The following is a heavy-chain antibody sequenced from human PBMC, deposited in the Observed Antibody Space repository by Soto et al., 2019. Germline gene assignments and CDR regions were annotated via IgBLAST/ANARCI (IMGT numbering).Heavy chain of an antibody. Sequence: ASVKVSCKASGGTFSSYAMHWVRQAPGQRLEWMGWINAGNGNTKYSQKFQGRVTITRDTSASTAYMGLSSLRSEDTAVYYCARSIVVVTALDYWGQGTLVTVSS. D-gene: IGHD2-21*02. J-gene: IGHJ4*02. CDR2: INAGNGNT. CDR3: ARSIVVVTALDY. CDR1: GGTFSSYA. V-gene: IGHV1-3*01.